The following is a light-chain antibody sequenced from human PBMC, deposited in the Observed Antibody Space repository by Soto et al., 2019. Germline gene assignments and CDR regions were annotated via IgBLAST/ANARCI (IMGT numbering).Light chain of an antibody. V-gene: IGKV1-39*01. J-gene: IGKJ3*01. CDR3: QQNSSNLLFT. CDR1: QSITTY. CDR2: AAS. Sequence: DIQMTQSPSSLSASVGDRVTITCRASQSITTYLNWYQHKPGKAPRLLIYAASSLQSGVPSRFSGSGYGTDFTLTITSLQPEDFANYYCQQNSSNLLFTFGPGTKVDI.